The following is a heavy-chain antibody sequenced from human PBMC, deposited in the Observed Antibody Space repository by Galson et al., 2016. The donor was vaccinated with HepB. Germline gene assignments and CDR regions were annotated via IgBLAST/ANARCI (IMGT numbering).Heavy chain of an antibody. D-gene: IGHD3-22*01. Sequence: SLRLSCAASGYTFSSNWMAWFRRAPERGLEWVANINQAETTKNYIDSVKGRFTISRDNAQNSLYLQMNSLRAEDTALYYCAKGDGSGNLRFSSVAFDFWGQGTMVTVSS. CDR3: AKGDGSGNLRFSSVAFDF. V-gene: IGHV3-7*03. CDR2: INQAETTK. J-gene: IGHJ3*01. CDR1: GYTFSSNW.